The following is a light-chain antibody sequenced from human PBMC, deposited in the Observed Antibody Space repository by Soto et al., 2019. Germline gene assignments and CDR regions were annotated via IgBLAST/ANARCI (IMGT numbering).Light chain of an antibody. CDR2: GNS. Sequence: QSVLTQPPSVSGAPGQRVTISCTGSSSNIGAGYDVHWYQQLPGTAPKLLIYGNSTRPSGVPDRFSGSKSGTSASLAITGLQAEDEADYYGQSYDSSVSKVVFGGGTKLTVL. CDR3: QSYDSSVSKVV. V-gene: IGLV1-40*01. J-gene: IGLJ2*01. CDR1: SSNIGAGYD.